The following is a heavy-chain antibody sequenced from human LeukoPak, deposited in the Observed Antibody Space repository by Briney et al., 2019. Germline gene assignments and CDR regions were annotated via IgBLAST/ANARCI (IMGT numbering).Heavy chain of an antibody. CDR3: ARGYCSSTSCHVARHFEY. D-gene: IGHD2-2*01. CDR1: GFTFSSYE. Sequence: PGGSLRLSCAASGFTFSSYEMNWVRQAPGKGLEWVSYISTSGSTIYYADSVKGRFTISRDNAKNSLYLQMNSLREEDTAVYYCARGYCSSTSCHVARHFEYWGQGTLVTVSS. V-gene: IGHV3-48*03. J-gene: IGHJ4*02. CDR2: ISTSGSTI.